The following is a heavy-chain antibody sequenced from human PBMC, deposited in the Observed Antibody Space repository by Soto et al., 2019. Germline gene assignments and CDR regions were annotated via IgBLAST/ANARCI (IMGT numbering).Heavy chain of an antibody. CDR3: AKDLYYYDRRGAFDI. CDR1: GFTFSSYG. J-gene: IGHJ3*02. CDR2: IWHDGRNK. Sequence: PGGSLRLSCAASGFTFSSYGMHWFRQAPGKGLEWVAVIWHDGRNKYYADFVKGRFTISRDNSKNTLHLQMNSLRAEDTAVYYCAKDLYYYDRRGAFDIWGQGTMVTVS. V-gene: IGHV3-30*02. D-gene: IGHD3-22*01.